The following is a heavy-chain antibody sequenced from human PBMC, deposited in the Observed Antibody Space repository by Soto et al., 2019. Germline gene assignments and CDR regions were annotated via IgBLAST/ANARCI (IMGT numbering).Heavy chain of an antibody. CDR2: INSDGSRT. CDR3: ARIGTGYYYMDV. Sequence: EVQLVESGGGLVQPGGSLRLSCAASGFTFSSYWMHWVRQAPGKGLVWVPRINSDGSRTSYADSVKGRFTISRDNAKNTVYLQMNSLSAEDTAVYYCARIGTGYYYMDVWGKGTTVTVSS. D-gene: IGHD1-1*01. J-gene: IGHJ6*03. V-gene: IGHV3-74*01. CDR1: GFTFSSYW.